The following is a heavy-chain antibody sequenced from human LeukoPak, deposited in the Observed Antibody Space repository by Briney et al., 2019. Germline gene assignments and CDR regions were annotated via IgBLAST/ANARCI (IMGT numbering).Heavy chain of an antibody. J-gene: IGHJ4*02. CDR2: IYSGGST. CDR1: GFTVSSNY. V-gene: IGHV3-66*02. D-gene: IGHD4-23*01. Sequence: GGSLRLSCAASGFTVSSNYMSWVRQAPGKGLEWVSVIYSGGSTYYADSVKGRFTISRDNSKNTLYLQMNSLRAEDTAVYYCAKDGIIRPPYGGNWRFDYWGQGTLVTVSS. CDR3: AKDGIIRPPYGGNWRFDY.